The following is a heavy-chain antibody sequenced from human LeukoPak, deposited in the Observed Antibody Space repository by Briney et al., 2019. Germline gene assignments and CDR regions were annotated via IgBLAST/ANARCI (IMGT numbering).Heavy chain of an antibody. D-gene: IGHD2-15*01. V-gene: IGHV4-59*01. J-gene: IGHJ5*02. CDR3: ARAYCSGGICYSNNWFDP. Sequence: SETLSLTCSVSGGSISSYYCSWIRQPPGKGLEWIGYIYYSGSTNYNPSLKSRVTISVDTSKNQFSLKLSSVTAADTAVYYCARAYCSGGICYSNNWFDPWGQGTLVTVSS. CDR1: GGSISSYY. CDR2: IYYSGST.